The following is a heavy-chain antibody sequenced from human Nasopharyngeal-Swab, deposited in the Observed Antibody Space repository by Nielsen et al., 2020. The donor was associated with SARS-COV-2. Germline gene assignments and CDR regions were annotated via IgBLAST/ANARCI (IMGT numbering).Heavy chain of an antibody. J-gene: IGHJ3*02. V-gene: IGHV1-46*01. Sequence: ASVKVSCKASGYTFTSYYMHWVRQATGQGLEWMGIINPSGGSTSYAQKFQGRVTMTRDTSTSTVYMELSSLRSEDTAVYYCARVKGEIAVATDAFDIWGQGTMVTVSS. CDR2: INPSGGST. CDR3: ARVKGEIAVATDAFDI. D-gene: IGHD6-19*01. CDR1: GYTFTSYY.